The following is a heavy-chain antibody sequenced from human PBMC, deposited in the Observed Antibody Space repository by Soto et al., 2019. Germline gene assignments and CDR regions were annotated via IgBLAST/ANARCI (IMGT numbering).Heavy chain of an antibody. V-gene: IGHV1-69*13. Sequence: SVKVSCKASGGTFSSYAISWVRQAPGQGIEWMGGIIPIFGTANYAQKFQGTVTITADESTSTAYMELSSLRSEDTAVYYCARAHQYYYDSSGPLGYYYYGMDVWGQGTTVTVSS. CDR3: ARAHQYYYDSSGPLGYYYYGMDV. J-gene: IGHJ6*02. D-gene: IGHD3-22*01. CDR2: IIPIFGTA. CDR1: GGTFSSYA.